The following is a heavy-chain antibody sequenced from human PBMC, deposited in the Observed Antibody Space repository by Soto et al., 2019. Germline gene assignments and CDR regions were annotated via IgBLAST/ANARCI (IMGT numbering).Heavy chain of an antibody. CDR1: GGSISSYY. V-gene: IGHV4-59*08. Sequence: QVQLQESGPGLVKPSETLSLTCTVSGGSISSYYWSWIRQPPGKGLEWIGYIYYSGSTNYNPSLKGRVRMSEDNSKNQFSLKLSSVTAADTAVYYCAMVGYCSSTGCFWGWFDPWGQGTLVTVSS. CDR3: AMVGYCSSTGCFWGWFDP. J-gene: IGHJ5*02. CDR2: IYYSGST. D-gene: IGHD2-2*01.